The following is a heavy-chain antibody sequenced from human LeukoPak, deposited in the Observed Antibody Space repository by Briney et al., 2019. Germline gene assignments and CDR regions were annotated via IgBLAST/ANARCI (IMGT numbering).Heavy chain of an antibody. CDR1: GFTFSSYG. V-gene: IGHV3-30*18. J-gene: IGHJ4*02. Sequence: PGGSLRLSCAASGFTFSSYGMHWVRQAPGKGLEWVAVISYDGSNKYYADSVKGRFTISRDNSKNTLYLQMNSLRAEDTAVYYCAKLISEGSGSYSANYWGQGTLVTVSS. CDR2: ISYDGSNK. CDR3: AKLISEGSGSYSANY. D-gene: IGHD1-26*01.